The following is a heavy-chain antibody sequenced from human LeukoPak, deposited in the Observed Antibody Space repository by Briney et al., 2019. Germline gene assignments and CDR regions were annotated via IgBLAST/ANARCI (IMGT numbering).Heavy chain of an antibody. D-gene: IGHD6-13*01. CDR2: IKQDGSEK. Sequence: GGSLRLSCAASGFTFSSHWMSWVRQAPGKGLEWVANIKQDGSEKFYVDSVKGRFTISRDNAKNSLYLQMDSLRAEDTAVYYCARDGLGMGPFDPWGQGTLVTVSS. CDR3: ARDGLGMGPFDP. V-gene: IGHV3-7*01. CDR1: GFTFSSHW. J-gene: IGHJ5*02.